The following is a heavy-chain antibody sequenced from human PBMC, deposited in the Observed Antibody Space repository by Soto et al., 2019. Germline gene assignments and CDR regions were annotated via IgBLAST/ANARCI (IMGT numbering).Heavy chain of an antibody. J-gene: IGHJ4*02. V-gene: IGHV3-23*01. CDR3: AKVSVSGGGGSRVRQHFDC. CDR2: ISSSGVTT. CDR1: AFTFSNYA. D-gene: IGHD2-21*01. Sequence: EVQLLESGGGLVQPGGSLRLSCTASASAFTFSNYAMTWVRQAPGKGLEWVSGISSSGVTTYYADSVRGRSTITRVNSENTRYPRVPGRRVENTAAYYCAKVSVSGGGGSRVRQHFDCWGQGSRVTVSS.